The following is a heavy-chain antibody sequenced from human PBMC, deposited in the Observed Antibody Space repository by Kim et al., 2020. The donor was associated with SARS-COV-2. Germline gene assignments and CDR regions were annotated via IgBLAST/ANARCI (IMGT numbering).Heavy chain of an antibody. Sequence: YAASVKGRFTISRDDSKSIAYLQMNSLKTEDTAVYYCTRDWDYSNYLSPYWGQGTLVTVSS. D-gene: IGHD4-4*01. V-gene: IGHV3-49*02. CDR3: TRDWDYSNYLSPY. J-gene: IGHJ4*02.